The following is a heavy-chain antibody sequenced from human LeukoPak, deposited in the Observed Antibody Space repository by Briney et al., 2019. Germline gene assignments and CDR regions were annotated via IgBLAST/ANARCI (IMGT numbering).Heavy chain of an antibody. J-gene: IGHJ4*02. Sequence: PGGSLRLSCAASGFTFSSYWMSWVRQAPGKGLEWVANIKQDGSEKYYVDSVKGRFTISRDNSKNTLYLQMNSLRAEDTAVYYCAKEGARYCSGGSCHVFDYWGQGTLVTVSS. CDR3: AKEGARYCSGGSCHVFDY. CDR1: GFTFSSYW. V-gene: IGHV3-7*01. D-gene: IGHD2-15*01. CDR2: IKQDGSEK.